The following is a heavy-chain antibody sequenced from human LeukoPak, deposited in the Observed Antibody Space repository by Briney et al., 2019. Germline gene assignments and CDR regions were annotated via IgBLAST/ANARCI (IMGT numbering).Heavy chain of an antibody. Sequence: PGGSLRLSCAASGFTFSSYGMHWVRQAPGKGLEWVAVIWYDGSNKYYADSVKGRFTISRDNSKNTLYLQMNSLRAEETAVYYCASLVVDTAMVRYYYYYYMDVWGKGTTVTVSS. D-gene: IGHD5-18*01. J-gene: IGHJ6*03. V-gene: IGHV3-33*01. CDR3: ASLVVDTAMVRYYYYYYMDV. CDR2: IWYDGSNK. CDR1: GFTFSSYG.